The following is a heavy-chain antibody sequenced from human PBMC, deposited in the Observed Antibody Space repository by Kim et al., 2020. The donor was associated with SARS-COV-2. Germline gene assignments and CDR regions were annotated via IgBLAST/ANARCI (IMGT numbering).Heavy chain of an antibody. V-gene: IGHV4-34*01. Sequence: SETLSLTCAVYGGSFSGYYWSWIRQPPGKGLEWIGEINHSGSTNYNPSLKSRVTISVDTSKNQFSLKLSSVTAADTAVYYCARLYTGITHRGPQPIDYWGQGTLVTVSS. CDR1: GGSFSGYY. CDR2: INHSGST. D-gene: IGHD1-20*01. CDR3: ARLYTGITHRGPQPIDY. J-gene: IGHJ4*02.